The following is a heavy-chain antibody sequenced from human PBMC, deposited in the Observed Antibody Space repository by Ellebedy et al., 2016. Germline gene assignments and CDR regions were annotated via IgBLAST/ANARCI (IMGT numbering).Heavy chain of an antibody. J-gene: IGHJ4*02. Sequence: GESLKIFCAASGFTFSSYGMHWVRQAPGKGLEWVAVIWYDGSNKYYADSVKGRFTISRDNSKNTLYLQMNSLRAEDTAVYYCAREDYYDSSGYFSYFYWGQGTLVTVSS. CDR1: GFTFSSYG. CDR3: AREDYYDSSGYFSYFY. V-gene: IGHV3-33*01. D-gene: IGHD3-22*01. CDR2: IWYDGSNK.